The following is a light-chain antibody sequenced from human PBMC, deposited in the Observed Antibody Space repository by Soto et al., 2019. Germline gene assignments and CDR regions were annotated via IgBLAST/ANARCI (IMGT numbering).Light chain of an antibody. CDR3: LLYYGGAWV. Sequence: QTVVTQEPSLTVCPGGTVTLTCASRAGAVTSGYYPNWFQQKPGQAPRALIYLTTNKHSWTPARFSGSLLGGKAALTLSGVQPEDEAEYYCLLYYGGAWVFGGGTKLTVL. J-gene: IGLJ3*02. CDR2: LTT. V-gene: IGLV7-43*01. CDR1: AGAVTSGYY.